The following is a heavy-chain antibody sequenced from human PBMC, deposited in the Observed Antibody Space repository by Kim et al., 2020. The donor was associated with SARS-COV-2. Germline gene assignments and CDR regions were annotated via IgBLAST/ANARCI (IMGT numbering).Heavy chain of an antibody. V-gene: IGHV4-31*03. CDR3: ARGGGVGAIAAAALGTDAFDI. Sequence: SETLSLTCTVSGGSISSGGYYWSWIRQHPGKGLEWIGYIYYSGSTYYNPSLKSRVTISVDTSKNQFSLKLSSVTAADTAVYYCARGGGVGAIAAAALGTDAFDIWGQGTMVTVSS. D-gene: IGHD6-13*01. CDR2: IYYSGST. CDR1: GGSISSGGYY. J-gene: IGHJ3*02.